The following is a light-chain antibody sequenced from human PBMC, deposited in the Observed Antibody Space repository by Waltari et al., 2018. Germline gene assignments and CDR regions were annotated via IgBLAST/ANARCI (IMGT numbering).Light chain of an antibody. V-gene: IGLV1-40*01. CDR2: GNS. Sequence: QSVLTPPPSVSGAPGQGVTISCTGSSSNTGAGSGVLWSQPLPGTAPKLLINGNSDRPAGVPDRFSGSKSGTSASLAITGLQAEDEADYYCQSYDSSLSVPFGGGTKLTVL. CDR1: SSNTGAGSG. J-gene: IGLJ2*01. CDR3: QSYDSSLSVP.